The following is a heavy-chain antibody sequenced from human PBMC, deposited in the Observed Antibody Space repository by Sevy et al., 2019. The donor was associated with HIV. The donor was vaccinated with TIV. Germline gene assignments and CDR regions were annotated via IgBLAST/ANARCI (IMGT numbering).Heavy chain of an antibody. CDR3: AGGDTTMITELDY. D-gene: IGHD3-16*01. CDR2: VTSDGTT. J-gene: IGHJ4*02. CDR1: GLTLTTTG. Sequence: GGSLRLSCAASGLTLTTTGMSWVRQAPGKGLEWVAGVTSDGTTYYADSVRDRFTVSSDNSKNTLYLQLNSLRADDTAVFYCAGGDTTMITELDYWGQGTLVTVSS. V-gene: IGHV3-23*01.